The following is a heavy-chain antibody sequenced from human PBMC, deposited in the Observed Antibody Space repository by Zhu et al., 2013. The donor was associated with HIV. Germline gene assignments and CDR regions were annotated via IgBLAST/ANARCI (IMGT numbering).Heavy chain of an antibody. CDR3: ARDYYSDYVFDY. Sequence: QVQLVQSGAEVKTPGASVKVSCKTSGYSFTNYGISWVRQAPGQGLEWMGWISGNNDDTNIAQRFQGRVSMTSDTSTSTVYMELRSLRSDDTAVFYXARDYYSDYVFDYWGQGTLVTVSS. J-gene: IGHJ4*02. D-gene: IGHD4-17*01. V-gene: IGHV1-18*01. CDR2: ISGNNDDT. CDR1: GYSFTNYG.